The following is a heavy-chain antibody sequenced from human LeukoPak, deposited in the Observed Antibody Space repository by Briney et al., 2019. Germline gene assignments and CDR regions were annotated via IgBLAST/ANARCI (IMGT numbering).Heavy chain of an antibody. Sequence: SETLSLTCAVSGGSISSGGYSWSWIRQPPGKGLEWIGEINHSGSTNYNPSLKSRVTISVDTSKNQFSLKLSSVTAADTAVYYCALRGGGIAARKTGGWFDPWGQGTLVTVSS. V-gene: IGHV4-34*01. CDR2: INHSGST. J-gene: IGHJ5*02. CDR3: ALRGGGIAARKTGGWFDP. D-gene: IGHD6-6*01. CDR1: GGSISSGGYS.